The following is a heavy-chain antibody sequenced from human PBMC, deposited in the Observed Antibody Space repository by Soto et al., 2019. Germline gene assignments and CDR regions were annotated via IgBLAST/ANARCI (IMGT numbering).Heavy chain of an antibody. CDR1: GYSFTSYW. CDR3: ARSGPGGYIDY. Sequence: PGESLKISCKGSGYSFTSYWIGWVRQMPGKGLEWMGIIYPGDSDTRYSPSFQGQVTISADKSISTAYLQLNSVTPDDTAVYYCARSGPGGYIDYWGRGTLVTVSS. D-gene: IGHD3-22*01. CDR2: IYPGDSDT. J-gene: IGHJ4*02. V-gene: IGHV5-51*01.